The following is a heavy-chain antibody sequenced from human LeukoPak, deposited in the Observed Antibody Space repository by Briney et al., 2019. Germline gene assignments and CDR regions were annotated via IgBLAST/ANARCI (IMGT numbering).Heavy chain of an antibody. Sequence: PGGSLRLSCAASGFTFSSYGMHWVRQAPGKGLEWVAVIWYDGSNTYYADSVKGRFTISRDNSKNTLYLQMNSLRAEDTAVYYCAKATPDHWFDRWGQGTLVTVSS. V-gene: IGHV3-33*06. CDR1: GFTFSSYG. J-gene: IGHJ5*02. CDR3: AKATPDHWFDR. CDR2: IWYDGSNT.